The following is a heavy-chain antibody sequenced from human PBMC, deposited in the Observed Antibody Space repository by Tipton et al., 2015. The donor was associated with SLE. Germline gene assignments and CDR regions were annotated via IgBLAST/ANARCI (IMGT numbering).Heavy chain of an antibody. Sequence: SLRLSCAASGFTFSSYYMGWVRQAPGKGLEWVANIKRDGSEQYYLDSVKGRVPLSRAPARNSLYLHLNSLRVEDTAGYYCARVGPQVCLGYFDSWGLGTLVT. CDR3: ARVGPQVCLGYFDS. J-gene: IGHJ4*02. V-gene: IGHV3-7*01. CDR2: IKRDGSEQ. CDR1: GFTFSSYY. D-gene: IGHD3/OR15-3a*01.